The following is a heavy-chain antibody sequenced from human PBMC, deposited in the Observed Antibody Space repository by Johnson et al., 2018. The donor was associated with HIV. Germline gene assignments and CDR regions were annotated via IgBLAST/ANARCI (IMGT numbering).Heavy chain of an antibody. Sequence: QVQLVESGGGVVQPGGSLRLSCAASGFTFSSYGMHWVRRAPGKGLEWVAFIRYDGSNKYYADSVKGRFTISRDNSKNTLYLQMNSLRAEDTAVYYCARNRITMVQMTSHDVFDIWGQGTMVTVSS. CDR1: GFTFSSYG. CDR2: IRYDGSNK. J-gene: IGHJ3*02. V-gene: IGHV3-30*02. D-gene: IGHD3-10*01. CDR3: ARNRITMVQMTSHDVFDI.